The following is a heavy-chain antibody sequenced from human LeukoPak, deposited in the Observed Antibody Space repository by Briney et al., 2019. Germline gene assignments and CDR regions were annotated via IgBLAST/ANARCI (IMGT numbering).Heavy chain of an antibody. V-gene: IGHV4-59*01. J-gene: IGHJ6*03. CDR2: IDHTGIT. D-gene: IGHD6-13*01. CDR3: ARGRVSSSTWYSTYYYYFYMDV. Sequence: PSETLSLTCTVSDDSITLYYWSWIRQPPGKRLEWSGYIDHTGITNYNPSLDSRVTISRHTWKNPFSLELISAPAADPAVYFCARGRVSSSTWYSTYYYYFYMDVWGKGTTVTVSS. CDR1: DDSITLYY.